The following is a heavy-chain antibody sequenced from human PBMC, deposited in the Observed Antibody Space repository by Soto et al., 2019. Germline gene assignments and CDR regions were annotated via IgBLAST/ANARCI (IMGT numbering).Heavy chain of an antibody. Sequence: LGESLKISCKGSGYSFTSYWISWVRQMPGKGLEWMGRIDPSDSYTNYSPSFQGHVTISADKSISTAYLQWSSLKASDTAMYYCAARLIAAAGKHIYYYYGMDVWGQGTTVTVSS. V-gene: IGHV5-10-1*01. CDR1: GYSFTSYW. D-gene: IGHD6-13*01. J-gene: IGHJ6*02. CDR2: IDPSDSYT. CDR3: AARLIAAAGKHIYYYYGMDV.